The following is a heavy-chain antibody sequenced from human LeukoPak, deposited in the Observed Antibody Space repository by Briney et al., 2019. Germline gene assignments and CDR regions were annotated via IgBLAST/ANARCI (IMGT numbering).Heavy chain of an antibody. CDR1: GVSITSINYY. D-gene: IGHD3-9*01. V-gene: IGHV4-39*01. J-gene: IGHJ4*01. CDR3: ARRNILSGYYHFDY. Sequence: SETLSLTCTVSGVSITSINYYWAWIRQPPGKGLEWIGSLSSGGPTYNNPSLESRTSISADTSSDQLFLKLTSVTAADTAVYFCARRNILSGYYHFDYWGHGTLVTVSS. CDR2: LSSGGPT.